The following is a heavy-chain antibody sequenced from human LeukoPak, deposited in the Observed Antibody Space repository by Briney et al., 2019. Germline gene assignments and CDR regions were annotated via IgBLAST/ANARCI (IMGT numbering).Heavy chain of an antibody. J-gene: IGHJ4*02. CDR1: GLTVSSNY. Sequence: GRSLRLSCAASGLTVSSNYMSSVRQAPGNGLEWVSVIYSGGSTYYAASVKGRFTISRDNSKNTLFLQMNSLRAEDTAVYYCARSNCNSCYRGVWYYFDYWGQGTLVTVSS. D-gene: IGHD1/OR15-1a*01. CDR3: ARSNCNSCYRGVWYYFDY. V-gene: IGHV3-66*01. CDR2: IYSGGST.